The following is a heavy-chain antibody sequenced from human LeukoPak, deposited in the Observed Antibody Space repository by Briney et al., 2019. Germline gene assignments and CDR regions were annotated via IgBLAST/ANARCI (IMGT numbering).Heavy chain of an antibody. CDR2: ITGSGSET. V-gene: IGHV3-23*01. CDR3: VKGESQPSYYFGY. D-gene: IGHD2-2*01. Sequence: GGSLRLSCAASGFTFSSSAMRWVRQAPGKGLEWVSSITGSGSETFYADSVKCRFTISRHNSKNPLYLLMTSLRAEDTGIYFCVKGESQPSYYFGYWGQGTLVTVSS. J-gene: IGHJ4*02. CDR1: GFTFSSSA.